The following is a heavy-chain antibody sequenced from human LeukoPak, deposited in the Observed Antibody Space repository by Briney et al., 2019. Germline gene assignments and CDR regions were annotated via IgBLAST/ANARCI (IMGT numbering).Heavy chain of an antibody. J-gene: IGHJ4*02. CDR1: GFTFSSYG. CDR3: AKNLNPFDY. CDR2: ISGSGGST. V-gene: IGHV3-23*01. Sequence: GSLRLSCAASGFTFSSYGMSWVRQAPGKGLEWVSGISGSGGSTYYADSVKGRFTISRDNSKNTLYLQMKSLRAEDTAVYYCAKNLNPFDYWGQGTLVTVSS.